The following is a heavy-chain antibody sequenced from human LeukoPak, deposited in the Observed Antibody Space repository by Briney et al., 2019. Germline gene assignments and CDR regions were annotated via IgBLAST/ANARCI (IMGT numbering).Heavy chain of an antibody. J-gene: IGHJ5*02. V-gene: IGHV1-69*13. Sequence: SVKVSCKASGGTFSIYAISWVRQAPGQGLEWMGGIIPIFGTANYAQKFQGRVTITADESTSTAYMELSSLRSEDTAVYYCARGIVVQPSANWFDPWGQGTPVTVSS. CDR2: IIPIFGTA. CDR1: GGTFSIYA. CDR3: ARGIVVQPSANWFDP. D-gene: IGHD2-2*01.